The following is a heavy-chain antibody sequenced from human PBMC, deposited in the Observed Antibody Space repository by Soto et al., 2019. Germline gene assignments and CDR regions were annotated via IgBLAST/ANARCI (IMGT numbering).Heavy chain of an antibody. Sequence: GGSLRLSCAASGFTFSSYAMHWVRQAPGKGLEYVSAISSNGGSTYYANSVKGRFTISRDNSKNTLYLQMGSLRAEDMAVYYCAREREYDFWSGEPYYMDVWGKGTTVTVSS. J-gene: IGHJ6*03. CDR1: GFTFSSYA. D-gene: IGHD3-3*01. CDR3: AREREYDFWSGEPYYMDV. V-gene: IGHV3-64*01. CDR2: ISSNGGST.